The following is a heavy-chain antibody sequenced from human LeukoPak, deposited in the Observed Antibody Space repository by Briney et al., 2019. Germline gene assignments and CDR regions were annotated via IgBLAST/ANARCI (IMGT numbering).Heavy chain of an antibody. CDR1: GFTFSSYA. V-gene: IGHV3-30*04. CDR3: ARDRGLYGFDAFDI. D-gene: IGHD3-10*01. Sequence: GGSLRLSCAASGFTFSSYAMSWVRQAPGKGLEWVAFISYDGADSVKGRFTISRDNSKNTLYLQMNSLRDEDTAVYYCARDRGLYGFDAFDIWGQGTMVTVSS. J-gene: IGHJ3*02. CDR2: ISYDG.